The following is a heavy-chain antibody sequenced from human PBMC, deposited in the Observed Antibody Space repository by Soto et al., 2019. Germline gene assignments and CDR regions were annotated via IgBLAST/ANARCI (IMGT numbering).Heavy chain of an antibody. Sequence: TVSLTCSVSGGSISSGGYYWSWIRQHPGKGLEWIGYIYYSGSTYYNPSLKSRVTISVDTSKNQFSLKLSSVTAADTAVYYCARGGGLTIFGVVINWFDPWGQGTLVTVSS. CDR2: IYYSGST. V-gene: IGHV4-31*03. CDR3: ARGGGLTIFGVVINWFDP. D-gene: IGHD3-3*01. J-gene: IGHJ5*02. CDR1: GGSISSGGYY.